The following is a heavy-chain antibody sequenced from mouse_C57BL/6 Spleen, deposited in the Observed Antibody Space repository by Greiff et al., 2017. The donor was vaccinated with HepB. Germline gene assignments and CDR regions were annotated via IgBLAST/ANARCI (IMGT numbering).Heavy chain of an antibody. Sequence: VKLQQPGAELVRPGSSVKLSCKASGYTFTSYWMHWVKQRPIQGLEWIGNIDPSDSETHYNQKFKDKATLTVDKSSSTAYMQLSSLTSEDSAVYYCAREDGSAFFDYWGQGTTLTVSS. CDR3: AREDGSAFFDY. D-gene: IGHD1-1*01. CDR2: IDPSDSET. J-gene: IGHJ2*01. V-gene: IGHV1-52*01. CDR1: GYTFTSYW.